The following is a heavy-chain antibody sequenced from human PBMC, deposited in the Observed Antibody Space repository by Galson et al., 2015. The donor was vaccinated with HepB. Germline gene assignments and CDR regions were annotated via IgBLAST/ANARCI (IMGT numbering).Heavy chain of an antibody. CDR2: IHTNTGTP. Sequence: SVKVSCKASEYTFTSYAMNWVRQAPGQGLEWMGWIHTNTGTPTYAQDFTGRFVFSLDTSVSTAYLQINSLQTEDTAVYYCARGVADYSSGWYWFDPWGQGSLVTVSS. J-gene: IGHJ5*02. D-gene: IGHD6-19*01. CDR3: ARGVADYSSGWYWFDP. V-gene: IGHV7-4-1*02. CDR1: EYTFTSYA.